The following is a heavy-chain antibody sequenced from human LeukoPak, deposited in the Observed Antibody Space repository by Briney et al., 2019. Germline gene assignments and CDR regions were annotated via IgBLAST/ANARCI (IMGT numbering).Heavy chain of an antibody. J-gene: IGHJ4*02. D-gene: IGHD3-9*01. V-gene: IGHV1-2*02. CDR2: INPNSGGT. CDR3: ARAYYDILTDYYFDY. Sequence: ASVKVSCKASGYTFTGYYMHWVRQAPGQGLEWMGWINPNSGGTNYAQKFQGRVTMTRDTSISTAYMELSRLRSDDTAVYYCARAYYDILTDYYFDYWGQGTLVTVSS. CDR1: GYTFTGYY.